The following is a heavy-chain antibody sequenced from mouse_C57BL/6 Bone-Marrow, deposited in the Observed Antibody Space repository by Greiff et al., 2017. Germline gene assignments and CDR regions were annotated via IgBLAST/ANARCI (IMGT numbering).Heavy chain of an antibody. J-gene: IGHJ3*01. D-gene: IGHD2-4*01. CDR3: ALIYYDYDVAFAY. CDR2: IYPGDGDT. CDR1: GYAFSSYW. Sequence: QVQLQQSGAELVKPGASVMISCKASGYAFSSYWMNWVKQRPGKGLEWIGQIYPGDGDTNYNGKFKGKATLTADKSSSTAYMQLSSLTSEDSAVYFCALIYYDYDVAFAYWGQGTLVTVSA. V-gene: IGHV1-80*01.